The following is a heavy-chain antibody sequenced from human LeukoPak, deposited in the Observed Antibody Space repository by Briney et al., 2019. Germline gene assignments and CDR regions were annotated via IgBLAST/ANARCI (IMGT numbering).Heavy chain of an antibody. V-gene: IGHV3-33*05. J-gene: IGHJ4*02. D-gene: IGHD4-17*01. Sequence: GMSLRLSCAMSGFRRYGMHWVRQGPGKGLGWVAAIQYDGSKKYYADPVKGRFIIFRDDSKNTVDLQMNRLKADNTPVYYCARVPATVTSYFDYWGQGNLVTVSS. CDR2: IQYDGSKK. CDR3: ARVPATVTSYFDY. CDR1: GFRRYG.